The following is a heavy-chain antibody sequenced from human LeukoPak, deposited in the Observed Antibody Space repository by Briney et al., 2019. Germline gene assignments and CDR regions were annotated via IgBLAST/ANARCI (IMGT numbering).Heavy chain of an antibody. Sequence: PSETLSLTCTVTGYSISSGYCWGWIRQPPGKGLEWIGSIYHSGSTYYNPSLKSRVTISVDTSKNQFSLKLSSVTAADTAVYYCARLQPLYYDSSGYPSWGQGTLVTVSS. V-gene: IGHV4-38-2*02. CDR3: ARLQPLYYDSSGYPS. D-gene: IGHD3-22*01. J-gene: IGHJ4*02. CDR2: IYHSGST. CDR1: GYSISSGYC.